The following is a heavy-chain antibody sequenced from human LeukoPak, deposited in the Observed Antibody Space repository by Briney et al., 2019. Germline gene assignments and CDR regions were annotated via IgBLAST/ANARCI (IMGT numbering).Heavy chain of an antibody. V-gene: IGHV3-30-3*01. J-gene: IGHJ3*02. CDR3: ARDLWFRDSSGQDAFDI. D-gene: IGHD6-19*01. CDR1: GFTFSSYA. Sequence: GRSLRLSCAASGFTFSSYAMHWVRQAPGKGLEWVAVISYDGSNKYYADSVKGRFTISRDNSKNTLYLQMNSLRAEDTAVYYCARDLWFRDSSGQDAFDIWGQGTVVTVSS. CDR2: ISYDGSNK.